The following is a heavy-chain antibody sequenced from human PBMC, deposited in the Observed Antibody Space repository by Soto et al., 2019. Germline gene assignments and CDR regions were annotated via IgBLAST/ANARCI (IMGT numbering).Heavy chain of an antibody. CDR3: AKRGYSYGPFDY. CDR1: GGSFSGYY. CDR2: INHSGST. V-gene: IGHV4-34*01. J-gene: IGHJ4*02. D-gene: IGHD5-18*01. Sequence: SETLSLTCAVYGGSFSGYYWSWIRQPPGKGLEWIGEINHSGSTNYNPSLKSRVTISVDTSKNQFSLKLSSVTAADTAVYYCAKRGYSYGPFDYWGQGTLVTVSS.